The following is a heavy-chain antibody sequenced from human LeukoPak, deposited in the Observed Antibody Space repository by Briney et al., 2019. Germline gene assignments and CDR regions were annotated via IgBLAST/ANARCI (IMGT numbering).Heavy chain of an antibody. V-gene: IGHV5-51*01. Sequence: GESLKISCKGFGYSFTSYWIGWVRQMPGKGLEWMGIIYPGDSDTRYSPSFQGQVTISADKSISTAYLQWSSLKASDTAMYYCARPIAAAGSYYYYGMDVWGQGTTVTVSS. D-gene: IGHD6-13*01. CDR2: IYPGDSDT. CDR1: GYSFTSYW. J-gene: IGHJ6*02. CDR3: ARPIAAAGSYYYYGMDV.